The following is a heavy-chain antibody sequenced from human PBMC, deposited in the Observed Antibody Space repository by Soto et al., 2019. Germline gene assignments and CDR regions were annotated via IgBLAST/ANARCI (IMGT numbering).Heavy chain of an antibody. CDR2: IIPMFRTT. CDR1: GGTFNTYA. V-gene: IGHV1-69*13. CDR3: ARQSKSDYYYDRSVFYDALDV. J-gene: IGHJ3*01. D-gene: IGHD3-22*01. Sequence: ASVKVSCKASGGTFNTYAISWVRQAPGQGLEWMGGIIPMFRTTNYAQKFQGRVTITADESTSTAYMELSSLRSEDTAVYFCARQSKSDYYYDRSVFYDALDVWGQGTVVTVSS.